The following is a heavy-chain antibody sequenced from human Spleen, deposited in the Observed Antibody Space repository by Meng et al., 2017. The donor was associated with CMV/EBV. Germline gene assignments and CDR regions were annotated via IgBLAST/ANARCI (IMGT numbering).Heavy chain of an antibody. D-gene: IGHD6-19*01. CDR2: ISSSSSYI. CDR1: GFTFSSYS. Sequence: GESLKISCAASGFTFSSYSMNWVRQAPGKGLEWVSSISSSSSYIYYADSVKGRFTISRDNAKNSLYLQMNSLRAEDTAVYYCARASSGWYFDYWGQGTLVTVSS. V-gene: IGHV3-21*01. CDR3: ARASSGWYFDY. J-gene: IGHJ4*02.